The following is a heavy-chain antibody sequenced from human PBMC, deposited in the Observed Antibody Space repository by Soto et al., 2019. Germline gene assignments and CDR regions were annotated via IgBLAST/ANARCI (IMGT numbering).Heavy chain of an antibody. J-gene: IGHJ4*02. Sequence: ASVKVSCKASGYTFTGYYMHWVRQAPGQGLEWMGWINPNSGGTNYAQKFQGRVTMTRDTPISTAYMELSRLRSDDTAVYYCARVRNVYSSSYYYWGQGTLVTVSS. D-gene: IGHD6-6*01. CDR1: GYTFTGYY. CDR2: INPNSGGT. CDR3: ARVRNVYSSSYYY. V-gene: IGHV1-2*02.